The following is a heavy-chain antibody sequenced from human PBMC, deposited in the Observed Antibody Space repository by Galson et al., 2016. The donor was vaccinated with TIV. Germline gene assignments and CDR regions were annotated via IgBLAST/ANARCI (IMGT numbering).Heavy chain of an antibody. J-gene: IGHJ4*02. CDR1: GFSVSEHKY. D-gene: IGHD3-22*01. Sequence: SLRLSCAASGFSVSEHKYMYWVRQPPGKGLEWVSVITGGGTTYYADPVKGRFTISRDNSKNTLYLQRNSLRAEDTAVYFCARSYDSSGNRGRLDIWGQGALVTVSS. V-gene: IGHV3-53*03. CDR3: ARSYDSSGNRGRLDI. CDR2: ITGGGTT.